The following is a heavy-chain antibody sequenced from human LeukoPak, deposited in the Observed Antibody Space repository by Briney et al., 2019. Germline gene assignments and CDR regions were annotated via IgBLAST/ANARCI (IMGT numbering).Heavy chain of an antibody. J-gene: IGHJ4*02. CDR2: ISGGGGST. CDR3: AKESSLLRGPTVIYYFDF. D-gene: IGHD3-10*01. V-gene: IGHV3-23*01. Sequence: GGSLRLSCAASGITFSTYGMSWVRQAPGKGLEWVSSISGGGGSTYYADSVKGRFTISRDNSKNTLYLQMNSLRAEDTAIYYCAKESSLLRGPTVIYYFDFWGQGTLVTVSS. CDR1: GITFSTYG.